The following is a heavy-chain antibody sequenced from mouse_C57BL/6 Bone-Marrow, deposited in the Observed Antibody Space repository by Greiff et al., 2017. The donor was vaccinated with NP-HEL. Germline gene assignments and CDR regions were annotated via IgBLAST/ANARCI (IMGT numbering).Heavy chain of an antibody. V-gene: IGHV5-6*01. CDR3: ARTGDYYAMDY. CDR1: GFTFSSYG. CDR2: ISSGGSYT. Sequence: EVKLQESGGDLVKPGGSLKLSCAASGFTFSSYGMSWVRQTPDKRLEWVATISSGGSYTYYPDSVKGRFTISRDNAKNTLYLQMSSLKSEATAMYYCARTGDYYAMDYWGQGTSVTVSS. J-gene: IGHJ4*01.